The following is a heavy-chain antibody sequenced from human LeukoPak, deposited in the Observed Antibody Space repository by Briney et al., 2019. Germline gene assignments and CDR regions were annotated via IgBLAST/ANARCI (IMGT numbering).Heavy chain of an antibody. D-gene: IGHD2-21*02. V-gene: IGHV3-7*01. Sequence: PGGSLRLSCAASGFTFSSYWMGWVRQAPGKGLQWVANVNQDGSAQYYVDSVKGRFTISRDNAMNSVYLQMNILRDEDTAVYYCASSYCAGDCYLGFGDWGQGTLVTVSS. J-gene: IGHJ4*02. CDR2: VNQDGSAQ. CDR1: GFTFSSYW. CDR3: ASSYCAGDCYLGFGD.